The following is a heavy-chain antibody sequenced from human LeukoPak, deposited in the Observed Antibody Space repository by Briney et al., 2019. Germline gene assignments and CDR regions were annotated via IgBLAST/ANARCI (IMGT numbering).Heavy chain of an antibody. CDR1: AYSSTNYW. D-gene: IGHD3-10*01. J-gene: IGHJ3*02. CDR3: ARHVQWFAELVPDDAFDI. Sequence: GESLKFSCKGSAYSSTNYWIGCVRQMPRRGLEWMGIFYPDDSDTRYSPSFQGQVTMSADKSIRNASLNWSSVTASHTAMYYCARHVQWFAELVPDDAFDIWGQGTMVTVSS. CDR2: FYPDDSDT. V-gene: IGHV5-51*01.